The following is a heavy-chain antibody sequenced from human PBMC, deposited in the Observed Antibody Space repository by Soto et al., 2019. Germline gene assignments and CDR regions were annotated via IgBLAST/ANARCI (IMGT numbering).Heavy chain of an antibody. Sequence: ALSLTCTVSGGSISSGGYYWSWIRQHPGKSLEWIGYIYYSGSTYYNPSLKSRVTISVDTSKNQFSLKLCSVTAADTAVYYCARDRLLHYGMDVWGQGTTVTVSS. CDR3: ARDRLLHYGMDV. V-gene: IGHV4-31*03. J-gene: IGHJ6*02. CDR2: IYYSGST. D-gene: IGHD6-6*01. CDR1: GGSISSGGYY.